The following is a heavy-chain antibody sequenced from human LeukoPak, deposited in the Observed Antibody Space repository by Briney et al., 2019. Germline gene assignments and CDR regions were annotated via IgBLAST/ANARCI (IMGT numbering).Heavy chain of an antibody. CDR2: ISGSGGST. Sequence: PGGTLRLSCAASGFTFSSYGVSWVRQAPGKGLEWVSAISGSGGSTYYADSVKGRFTISRDNSKNTLYLQMNSLRAEDTAVYYCAKSGGEDWYFDLWGRGTLVTVSS. D-gene: IGHD4-23*01. CDR1: GFTFSSYG. J-gene: IGHJ2*01. CDR3: AKSGGEDWYFDL. V-gene: IGHV3-23*01.